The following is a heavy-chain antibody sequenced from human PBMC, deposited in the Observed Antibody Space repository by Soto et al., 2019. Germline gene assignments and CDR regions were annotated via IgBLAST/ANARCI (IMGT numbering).Heavy chain of an antibody. CDR1: GFTFSSYG. V-gene: IGHV3-30*18. Sequence: GGSLRLSCAASGFTFSSYGMHWVRQAPGKGLEWVAVISYDGSNKYYADSVKGRFTISRDNSKNTLYLQMNSLRAEDTAVYYCAKDTDYYDSSGYYRSPYWGQGTLVTVSS. CDR2: ISYDGSNK. CDR3: AKDTDYYDSSGYYRSPY. J-gene: IGHJ4*02. D-gene: IGHD3-22*01.